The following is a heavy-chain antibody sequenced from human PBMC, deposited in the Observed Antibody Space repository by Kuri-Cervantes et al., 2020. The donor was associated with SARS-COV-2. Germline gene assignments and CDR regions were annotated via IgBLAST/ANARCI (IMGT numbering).Heavy chain of an antibody. J-gene: IGHJ6*02. CDR2: IYSGFGT. CDR1: GFTVSSNY. CDR3: ARSSRVWGSYRQYYYYYGMDV. Sequence: GGSLRLSCAAPGFTVSSNYMGWVRQAPGKGLQWVSVIYSGFGTYYADSVKGRFTISRDNSKNTLYLQMDRLRAEDTAVYYCARSSRVWGSYRQYYYYYGMDVWGQGTTVTVSS. V-gene: IGHV3-53*01. D-gene: IGHD3-16*02.